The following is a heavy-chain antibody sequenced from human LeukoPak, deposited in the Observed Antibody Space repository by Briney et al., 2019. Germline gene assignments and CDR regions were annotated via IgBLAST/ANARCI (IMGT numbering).Heavy chain of an antibody. J-gene: IGHJ6*02. D-gene: IGHD1-26*01. V-gene: IGHV3-23*01. CDR2: ISSSGFNA. Sequence: GGSLRLSCAASGFTFSSYSMNWVRQAPGKGLEWVSLISSSGFNAYYVDSVKGRFTISRDESKNTVSLQMNSLRGEDTAVYYCAKDVRVGGGGMDVWGQGTPVTVSS. CDR1: GFTFSSYS. CDR3: AKDVRVGGGGMDV.